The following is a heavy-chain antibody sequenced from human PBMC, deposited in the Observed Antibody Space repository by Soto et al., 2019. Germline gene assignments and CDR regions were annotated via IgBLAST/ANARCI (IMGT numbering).Heavy chain of an antibody. CDR1: GFTFSSYA. CDR3: ASSYPYGSGSVWFDP. CDR2: ISYDGSNK. J-gene: IGHJ5*02. Sequence: GGSLRLSCAASGFTFSSYAMHWVRQAPGKGLEWVAVISYDGSNKYYADSVKGRFTISRDNSKNTLYLQMNSLRAEDTAVYYCASSYPYGSGSVWFDPWGQGTMVTVS. D-gene: IGHD3-10*01. V-gene: IGHV3-30-3*01.